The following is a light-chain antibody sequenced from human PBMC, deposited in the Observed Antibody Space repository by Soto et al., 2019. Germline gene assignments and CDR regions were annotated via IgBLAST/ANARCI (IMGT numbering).Light chain of an antibody. CDR1: QSVASK. V-gene: IGKV3-15*01. CDR3: QQYHNWPPQYT. J-gene: IGKJ2*01. CDR2: DAT. Sequence: EIVMTQSPASLSVSPGDGATLSCRASQSVASKVAWYQQKPGQGPRLLIHDATTRASGVPARFSGRGSGTDFTITISSLQSEDFAVYYCQQYHNWPPQYTFGQGTKLQIK.